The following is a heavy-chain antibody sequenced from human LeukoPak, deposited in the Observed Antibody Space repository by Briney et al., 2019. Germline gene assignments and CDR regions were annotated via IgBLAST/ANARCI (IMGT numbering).Heavy chain of an antibody. V-gene: IGHV3-23*01. CDR1: RFTFSSYA. J-gene: IGHJ4*02. CDR3: ANEPTELPGYY. D-gene: IGHD2-15*01. Sequence: QAGGSLRLSCAASRFTFSSYAMSWVRQAPGKGLEWVSAISGSGGSTYYADSVKGRFTISRDNSKNTLYLQMNSLRAEDTAVYYCANEPTELPGYYWGQGTLVTVSS. CDR2: ISGSGGST.